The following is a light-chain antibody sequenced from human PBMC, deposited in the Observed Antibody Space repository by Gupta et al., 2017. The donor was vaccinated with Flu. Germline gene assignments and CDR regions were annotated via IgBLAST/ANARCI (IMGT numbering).Light chain of an antibody. Sequence: QSVLTQPPSASGTPGQRVTISCSGSSSNIGRNYVYWYQQFPGTAPKLLIYRNNQRPSGVPDRFSGSKSGTSASLAISGLRSEDEADYYCAAWDDSLSTQGVFGGGTKLTVL. J-gene: IGLJ3*02. V-gene: IGLV1-47*01. CDR2: RNN. CDR1: SSNIGRNY. CDR3: AAWDDSLSTQGV.